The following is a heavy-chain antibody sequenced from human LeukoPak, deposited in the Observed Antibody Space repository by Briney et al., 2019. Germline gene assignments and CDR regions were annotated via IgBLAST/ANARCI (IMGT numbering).Heavy chain of an antibody. J-gene: IGHJ4*02. Sequence: ASVKVSCKASGGTFSSYAISWVRQAPGQGLEWMGRIIPILGIANYAQKFQGRVTITADKSTSTAYMELSSLRSEDTAVYYCARDSAKGITNYWGQGTLVTVSS. CDR1: GGTFSSYA. CDR2: IIPILGIA. V-gene: IGHV1-69*04. D-gene: IGHD1-14*01. CDR3: ARDSAKGITNY.